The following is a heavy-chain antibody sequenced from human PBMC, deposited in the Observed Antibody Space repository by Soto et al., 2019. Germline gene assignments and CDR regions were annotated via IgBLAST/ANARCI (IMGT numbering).Heavy chain of an antibody. CDR3: ASTYYYGSGSNSEDYYYYYYMDV. CDR1: GYTFTSYG. V-gene: IGHV1-18*01. CDR2: ISAYNGNT. J-gene: IGHJ6*03. D-gene: IGHD3-10*01. Sequence: GASVKVSCKASGYTFTSYGISWVRQAPGQGLEWMGWISAYNGNTNYAQKLQGRVTMTTDTSTSTAYMELRSLRSDDTAVYYCASTYYYGSGSNSEDYYYYYYMDVWGKGTTVTVSS.